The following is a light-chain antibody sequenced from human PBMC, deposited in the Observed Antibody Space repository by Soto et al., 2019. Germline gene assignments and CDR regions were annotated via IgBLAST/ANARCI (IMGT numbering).Light chain of an antibody. Sequence: DIQLTQSPSSLSASVGDRITITCQASRDIAHYLSWYQQKPGKAPQLLVYDASKLQTGVPSRFSGSASGTDFTFAISSLQPEDRATYFCQQYDDLPLTFSGGTKVEIK. CDR3: QQYDDLPLT. CDR2: DAS. CDR1: RDIAHY. V-gene: IGKV1-33*01. J-gene: IGKJ4*01.